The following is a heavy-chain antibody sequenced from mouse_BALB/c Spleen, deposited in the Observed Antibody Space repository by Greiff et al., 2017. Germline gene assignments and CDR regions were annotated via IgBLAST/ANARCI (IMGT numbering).Heavy chain of an antibody. J-gene: IGHJ4*01. CDR2: ISYSGST. D-gene: IGHD2-1*01. V-gene: IGHV3-8*02. CDR1: GDSITSGY. Sequence: VQLKESGPSLVKPSQTLSLTCSVTGDSITSGYWNWIRKFPGNKLEYMGYISYSGSTYYNPSLKSRISITRDTSKNQYYLQLNSVTTEDTATYYCALSDGNYLYYAMDYWGQGTSVTVSS. CDR3: ALSDGNYLYYAMDY.